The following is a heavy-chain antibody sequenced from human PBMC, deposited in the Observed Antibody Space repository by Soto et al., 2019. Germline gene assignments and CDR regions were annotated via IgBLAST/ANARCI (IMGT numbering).Heavy chain of an antibody. V-gene: IGHV3-30*18. CDR3: AKDLSSSDDY. D-gene: IGHD6-6*01. Sequence: GGSLRLSCAASGFTFSSYGMHWVRQAPGKGLEWVAVISYDGSNKYYADSVKGRFTISRDNSKNTLYLQMNSLRAEDTAVYYCAKDLSSSDDYWGQGTLVTVSS. CDR1: GFTFSSYG. J-gene: IGHJ4*02. CDR2: ISYDGSNK.